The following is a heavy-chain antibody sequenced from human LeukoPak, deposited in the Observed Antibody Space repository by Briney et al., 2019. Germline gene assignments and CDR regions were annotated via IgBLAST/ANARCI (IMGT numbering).Heavy chain of an antibody. CDR2: IYTSGST. Sequence: PSETLSLTCTVSGDSISSYYWSWIRQPAGRGLEWIGRIYTSGSTNYNPSLKSRVTMSIDTSKNQFSLKLTSVTAADTAVYYCARRSRVVLRDAFDIWGPGTMVSVSS. J-gene: IGHJ3*02. D-gene: IGHD2-15*01. CDR3: ARRSRVVLRDAFDI. V-gene: IGHV4-4*07. CDR1: GDSISSYY.